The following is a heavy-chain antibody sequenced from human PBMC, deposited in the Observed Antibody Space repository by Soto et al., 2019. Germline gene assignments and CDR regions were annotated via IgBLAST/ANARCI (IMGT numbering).Heavy chain of an antibody. CDR2: IFYSGST. Sequence: QLQLQESGPGLVKPSETLSLTCTVSGGSISSSSYYWGWIRQPPGKGLEWIGSIFYSGSTYYNPSLKSRVTISVDTSKHQFSLKLRSVTAADTAVYYCARHLTYCSAGSCYSDFPYYGMDVWGQGTTVTVSS. D-gene: IGHD2-15*01. V-gene: IGHV4-39*01. J-gene: IGHJ6*02. CDR3: ARHLTYCSAGSCYSDFPYYGMDV. CDR1: GGSISSSSYY.